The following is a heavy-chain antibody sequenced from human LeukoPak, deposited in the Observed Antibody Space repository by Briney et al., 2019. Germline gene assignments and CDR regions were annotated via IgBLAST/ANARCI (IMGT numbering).Heavy chain of an antibody. CDR1: GGTISSYY. V-gene: IGHV4-59*08. D-gene: IGHD6-13*01. CDR2: IYYSGST. J-gene: IGHJ3*02. CDR3: ARLSSNWPYAFDI. Sequence: PSETLSLTCTVSGGTISSYYWSWIRQPPAQGLELIGHIYYSGSTNYNPSLKSRVTISVDTSKNQFSLKLSSVTAADTAVCYCARLSSNWPYAFDIWGQGTMVTVSS.